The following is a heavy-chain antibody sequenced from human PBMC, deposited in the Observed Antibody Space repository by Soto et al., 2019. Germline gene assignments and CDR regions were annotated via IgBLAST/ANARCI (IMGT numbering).Heavy chain of an antibody. J-gene: IGHJ4*02. CDR3: ARNFDIAATGTAFDS. D-gene: IGHD6-13*01. CDR2: IHNSGTT. CDR1: GGSINSGFYY. V-gene: IGHV4-61*03. Sequence: PSETLSLTCTVPGGSINSGFYYWTWIRQLPGKGLEWIGYIHNSGTTNYNPSLKSRVRMSVDTDRNSFSLRLDSVTAADTAVYYCARNFDIAATGTAFDSWGRGVLVTVSS.